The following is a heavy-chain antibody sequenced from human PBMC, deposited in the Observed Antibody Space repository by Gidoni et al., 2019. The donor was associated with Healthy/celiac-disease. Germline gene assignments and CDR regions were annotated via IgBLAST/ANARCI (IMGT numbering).Heavy chain of an antibody. CDR1: GFTFSSYR. J-gene: IGHJ4*02. CDR2: ISSSSSYI. D-gene: IGHD1-26*01. V-gene: IGHV3-21*01. CDR3: ARKGEWEPFDY. Sequence: EVQLVESVGGLVKPGGSLRLSCAASGFTFSSYRMNWVRQAPGKGLEWVSSISSSSSYIYYAYSVEGRFTISRDNAKNSLYLQMNSLRAEDTAVYYCARKGEWEPFDYWGQGTLVTVSS.